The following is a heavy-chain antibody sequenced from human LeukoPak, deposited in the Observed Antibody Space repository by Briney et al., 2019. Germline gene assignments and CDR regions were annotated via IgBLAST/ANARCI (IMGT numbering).Heavy chain of an antibody. D-gene: IGHD4-17*01. CDR1: GLTFSSHW. CDR2: ITNDGSST. Sequence: GGSLRLSCAASGLTFSSHWMHWVRQAPGKGLVWVSRITNDGSSTTYADSVKGRFTISRDNSKNTLYLQMNSLRAEDTAVYYCARLLRYYFDYWGQGTLVTVSS. J-gene: IGHJ4*02. V-gene: IGHV3-74*01. CDR3: ARLLRYYFDY.